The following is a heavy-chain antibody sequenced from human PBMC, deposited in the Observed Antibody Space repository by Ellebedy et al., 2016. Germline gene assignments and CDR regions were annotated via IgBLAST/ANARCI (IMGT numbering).Heavy chain of an antibody. Sequence: GESLKISXAASGFTFSSYAMNWVRQAPGKGLEWVAVIWYDGSNQYYVDSVKGRFTISRDNSKNTLYLQMNSLRAQDTAVYYCAKDLRYGGFDYWGQGTLVTVSS. CDR3: AKDLRYGGFDY. CDR1: GFTFSSYA. J-gene: IGHJ4*02. D-gene: IGHD5/OR15-5a*01. CDR2: IWYDGSNQ. V-gene: IGHV3-33*06.